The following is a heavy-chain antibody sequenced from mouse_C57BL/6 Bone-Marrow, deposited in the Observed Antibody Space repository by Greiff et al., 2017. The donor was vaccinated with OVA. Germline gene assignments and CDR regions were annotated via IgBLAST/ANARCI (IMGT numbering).Heavy chain of an antibody. CDR2: ISNLAYSI. CDR1: GFTFSDYG. Sequence: EVMLVESGGGLVQPGGSLKLSCAASGFTFSDYGMAWVRQAPRKGPEWVAFISNLAYSIYYAATVTGRFPISRENAKNTLYLERSSLRSEDTAMYYCARVSFYAMDYWGQGTSVTVSS. J-gene: IGHJ4*01. CDR3: ARVSFYAMDY. D-gene: IGHD2-12*01. V-gene: IGHV5-15*01.